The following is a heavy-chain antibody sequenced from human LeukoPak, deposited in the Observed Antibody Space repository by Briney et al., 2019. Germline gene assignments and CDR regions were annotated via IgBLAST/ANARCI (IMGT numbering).Heavy chain of an antibody. CDR3: AKDSYGSGSLFDY. D-gene: IGHD3-10*01. Sequence: GGSLRLSCEASGFTVSSNYMSWVRQAPGKGLEWVSVIYSGGSTYYADSVKGRFTISRDNSKNTLYLQMNSLRAEDTAVYYCAKDSYGSGSLFDYWGQGTLVTVSS. J-gene: IGHJ4*02. CDR2: IYSGGST. CDR1: GFTVSSNY. V-gene: IGHV3-53*01.